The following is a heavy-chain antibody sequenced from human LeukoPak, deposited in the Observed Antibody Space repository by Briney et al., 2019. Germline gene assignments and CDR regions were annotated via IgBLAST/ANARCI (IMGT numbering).Heavy chain of an antibody. V-gene: IGHV4-59*01. CDR1: GASIISSY. D-gene: IGHD3-9*01. CDR2: IYHSGST. J-gene: IGHJ6*02. Sequence: SETLSLTCTVSGASIISSYWSWIRQPPGEGLEWIGYIYHSGSTNYSPSLKSRVTLSVDASKNQFSLKVSSVTAADTAVYYCARIDSAYHYGMDVWGQGTTVTVSS. CDR3: ARIDSAYHYGMDV.